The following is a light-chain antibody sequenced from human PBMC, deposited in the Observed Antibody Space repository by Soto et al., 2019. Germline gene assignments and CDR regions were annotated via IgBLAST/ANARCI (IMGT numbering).Light chain of an antibody. CDR2: EVT. CDR3: SSYAGNTVV. CDR1: SSDVGGYNY. Sequence: QSALTQPPSASGSPGQSVTISCTGTSSDVGGYNYVSWYQQHPGKAPKVMIYEVTKRPSGVPDRFSGSKSGNTASLTVSGLQAEDEADYYCSSYAGNTVVFGGGTKVTVL. V-gene: IGLV2-8*01. J-gene: IGLJ2*01.